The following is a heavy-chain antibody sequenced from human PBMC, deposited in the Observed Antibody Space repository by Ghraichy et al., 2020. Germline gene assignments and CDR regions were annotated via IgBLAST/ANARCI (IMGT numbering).Heavy chain of an antibody. D-gene: IGHD6-13*01. CDR1: GGSISSSSYY. CDR3: ARWEQQLGWFDP. Sequence: GGSISSSSYYWGWIRQPPGKGLEWIGSIYYSGSTYYNPSLKSRVTISVDTSKNQFSLKLSSVTAADTAVYYCARWEQQLGWFDPWGQGTLVTVSS. J-gene: IGHJ5*02. CDR2: IYYSGST. V-gene: IGHV4-39*01.